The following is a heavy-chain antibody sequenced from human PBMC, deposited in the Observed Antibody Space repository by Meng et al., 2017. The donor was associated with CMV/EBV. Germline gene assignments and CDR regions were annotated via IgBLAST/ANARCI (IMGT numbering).Heavy chain of an antibody. V-gene: IGHV4-39*07. J-gene: IGHJ4*02. D-gene: IGHD3-3*01. Sequence: GPLRLPCTVSGGSISSSSYYWGWIRQPPGMGLEWIGSIYYSGSTYYNPSLKSPVTISVHTSKSQFSLKLSCVAAADTAVYYCAIIGYKEWDYWGQGTLVTVSS. CDR2: IYYSGST. CDR3: AIIGYKEWDY. CDR1: GGSISSSSYY.